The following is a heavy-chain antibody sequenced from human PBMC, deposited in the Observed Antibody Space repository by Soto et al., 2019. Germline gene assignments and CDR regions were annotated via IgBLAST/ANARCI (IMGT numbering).Heavy chain of an antibody. CDR3: AKDVRRCSGGSCYPPAHFDY. V-gene: IGHV3-23*01. J-gene: IGHJ4*02. CDR1: GFTFSSYA. CDR2: ISGSGGST. D-gene: IGHD2-15*01. Sequence: GGSLRLSCAASGFTFSSYAMSWVRQAPGKGLEWVSAISGSGGSTYYADSVKGRFTISRDNSKNTLYLQMNSLRAEDTAVYYCAKDVRRCSGGSCYPPAHFDYWGQGTLVTVSS.